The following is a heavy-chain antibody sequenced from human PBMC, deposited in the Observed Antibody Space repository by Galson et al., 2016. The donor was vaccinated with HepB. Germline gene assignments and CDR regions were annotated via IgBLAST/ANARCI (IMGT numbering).Heavy chain of an antibody. Sequence: SLRLSCAASGFPFSQYNMNWVRQAPGKGLEWASFISSSRSYIYYVDSVKGRFTISRDNAKNSLYLQMDSLRAEDTAVYYCVRETLRGTRFDNWGQGTLVTVAS. D-gene: IGHD1-14*01. J-gene: IGHJ4*02. V-gene: IGHV3-21*01. CDR1: GFPFSQYN. CDR2: ISSSRSYI. CDR3: VRETLRGTRFDN.